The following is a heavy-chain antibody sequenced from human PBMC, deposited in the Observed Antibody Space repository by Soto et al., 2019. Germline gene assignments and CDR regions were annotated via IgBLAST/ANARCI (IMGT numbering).Heavy chain of an antibody. D-gene: IGHD3-3*01. CDR2: ISAYNGNT. Sequence: GASVKVSCKASGYTFTSYGISWVRQAPGQGLEWMGWISAYNGNTNYAQKLQGRVTMTEDTSTDTAYMELSSLRSEDTAVYYCATLFGWLLYPLDHFDYWGQGTLVTGSS. CDR1: GYTFTSYG. CDR3: ATLFGWLLYPLDHFDY. V-gene: IGHV1-18*01. J-gene: IGHJ4*02.